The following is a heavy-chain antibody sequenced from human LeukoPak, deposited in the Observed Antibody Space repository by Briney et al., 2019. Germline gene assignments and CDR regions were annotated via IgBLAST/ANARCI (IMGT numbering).Heavy chain of an antibody. CDR1: GGSISSGDYY. CDR3: ARDAIVGATFIGRAFDI. CDR2: IYYSGST. D-gene: IGHD1-26*01. Sequence: PSETLSLTCTVSGGSISSGDYYWSWIRQPPGKGLEWIGYIYYSGSTYYNPSLKSRVTISVDTSKNQFSLKLSSVTAADTAVYYCARDAIVGATFIGRAFDIWGQGTMVTVSS. J-gene: IGHJ3*02. V-gene: IGHV4-30-4*01.